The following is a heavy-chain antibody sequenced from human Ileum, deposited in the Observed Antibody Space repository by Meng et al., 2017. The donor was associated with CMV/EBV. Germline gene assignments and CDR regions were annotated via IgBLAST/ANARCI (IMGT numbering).Heavy chain of an antibody. CDR1: GSTFTGYY. CDR2: INPNSGGT. CDR3: ARSTRSYDFWSGPYDY. D-gene: IGHD3-3*01. V-gene: IGHV1-2*02. J-gene: IGHJ4*02. Sequence: SGSTFTGYYMHWVRQAPGQGLECMGWINPNSGGTNYAQKFQGRVTMTRDTSISTAYMELSRLRSDDTAVYYCARSTRSYDFWSGPYDYWGQGTLVTVSS.